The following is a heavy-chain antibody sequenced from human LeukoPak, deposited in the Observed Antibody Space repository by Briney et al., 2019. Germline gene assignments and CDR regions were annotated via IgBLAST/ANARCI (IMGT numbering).Heavy chain of an antibody. CDR3: ARASSYATFDY. CDR2: ISYDGSNK. V-gene: IGHV3-30*01. Sequence: PGRSLRLSCAASGFTFSSYAMHWVRQAPGKGLEWVAVISYDGSNKYYADSVKGRFTISRDNSKNTLYLQMYSLRAEDTAVYYCARASSYATFDYWGQGTLVTVSS. D-gene: IGHD2-8*01. J-gene: IGHJ4*02. CDR1: GFTFSSYA.